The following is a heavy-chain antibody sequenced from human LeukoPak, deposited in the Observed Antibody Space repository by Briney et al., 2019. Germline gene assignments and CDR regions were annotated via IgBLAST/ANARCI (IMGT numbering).Heavy chain of an antibody. J-gene: IGHJ4*02. Sequence: SVKVSCKASGGTFSSYAISWVRQAPGQGLEWMGGIIPIFGTANHAQKFQGRVTITADESTSTAYMELSSLRSEDTAVYYCARSNYDFWSGYYYFDYWGQGTLVTVSS. D-gene: IGHD3-3*01. CDR2: IIPIFGTA. CDR1: GGTFSSYA. CDR3: ARSNYDFWSGYYYFDY. V-gene: IGHV1-69*13.